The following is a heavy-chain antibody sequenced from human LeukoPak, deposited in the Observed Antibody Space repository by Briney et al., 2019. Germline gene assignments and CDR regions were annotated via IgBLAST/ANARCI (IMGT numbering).Heavy chain of an antibody. Sequence: GGSLRLSCAASGFTFSSYAMHWVRQAPGKGLEWVANIKQDGSEKYYVDSVKGRFTISRDNAKNSLYLQMNSLRAEDTAVYYFARDLHYYDGFWGQGTLVTVSS. V-gene: IGHV3-7*01. CDR2: IKQDGSEK. CDR1: GFTFSSYA. D-gene: IGHD3-22*01. J-gene: IGHJ4*02. CDR3: ARDLHYYDGF.